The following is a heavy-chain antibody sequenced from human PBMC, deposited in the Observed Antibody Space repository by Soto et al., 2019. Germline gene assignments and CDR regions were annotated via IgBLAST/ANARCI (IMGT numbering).Heavy chain of an antibody. Sequence: SETLSLTCAVYGGSFSGYYWTWIRQAPGKGLEWIGEINHSGGTNYNSSLKSRVTISVDTSKNQFSLILYSVTAADTAVYYCARGLVVATTPFDYWGQGTLVTVS. D-gene: IGHD2-15*01. CDR1: GGSFSGYY. CDR3: ARGLVVATTPFDY. V-gene: IGHV4-34*01. J-gene: IGHJ4*02. CDR2: INHSGGT.